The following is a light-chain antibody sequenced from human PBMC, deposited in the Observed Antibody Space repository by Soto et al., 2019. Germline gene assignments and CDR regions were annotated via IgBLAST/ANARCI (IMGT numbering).Light chain of an antibody. J-gene: IGKJ4*01. Sequence: EIVMTQSPATLSVSLGERASLSCRASQSVYSNLAWYQQKPGQAPRLLIYVASSRATGIPDRFSGSGSGTDFTLIISRVEPEDFAVYYCKQYVRSPITFGGGTKVDI. CDR1: QSVYSN. CDR2: VAS. CDR3: KQYVRSPIT. V-gene: IGKV3-20*01.